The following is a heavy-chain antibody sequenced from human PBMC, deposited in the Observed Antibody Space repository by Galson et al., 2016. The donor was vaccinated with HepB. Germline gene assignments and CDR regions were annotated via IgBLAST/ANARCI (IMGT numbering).Heavy chain of an antibody. Sequence: QSGAEVKKPGESLKISCQGSGYKFTNYWIGWVRHMPGKGLEWLGIIYPGDSKTRYNPSFQGQVIISADKSMNTAYLQWKNLKASDIGMYYCARQGGGSGSYRLWFDAWGQGTRVTAS. D-gene: IGHD3-10*01. J-gene: IGHJ5*02. V-gene: IGHV5-51*01. CDR3: ARQGGGSGSYRLWFDA. CDR1: GYKFTNYW. CDR2: IYPGDSKT.